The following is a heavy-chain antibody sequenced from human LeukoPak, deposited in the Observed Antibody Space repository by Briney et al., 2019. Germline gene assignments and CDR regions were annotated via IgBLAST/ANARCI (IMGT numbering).Heavy chain of an antibody. V-gene: IGHV3-23*01. CDR2: ISGNAGST. CDR3: ANRPYNDFWSGYLPLFDS. J-gene: IGHJ4*02. CDR1: GFTFSSYA. D-gene: IGHD3-3*01. Sequence: GGSLRLSCAASGFTFSSYAMSWVRQAPGKGLEWVSAISGNAGSTDYADSVKGRFIISRDNSKNTLYLQMNTLRVEDTAVYYCANRPYNDFWSGYLPLFDSWGQGTLVTVSS.